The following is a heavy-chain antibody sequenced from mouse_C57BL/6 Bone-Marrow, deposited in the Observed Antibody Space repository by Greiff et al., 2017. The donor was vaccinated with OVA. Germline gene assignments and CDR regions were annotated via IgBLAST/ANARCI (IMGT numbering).Heavy chain of an antibody. J-gene: IGHJ3*01. Sequence: QVQLQQSGAELVRPGTSVKVSCKASGYAFTNYLIEWVKQRPGQGLEWIGVINTGSGGTNYNEKFKGKATLTADKSSSTAYMQLSSLTSEDSAVYFCARSGTAQATSLFAYGGQGTRVTVSA. D-gene: IGHD3-2*02. V-gene: IGHV1-54*01. CDR1: GYAFTNYL. CDR3: ARSGTAQATSLFAY. CDR2: INTGSGGT.